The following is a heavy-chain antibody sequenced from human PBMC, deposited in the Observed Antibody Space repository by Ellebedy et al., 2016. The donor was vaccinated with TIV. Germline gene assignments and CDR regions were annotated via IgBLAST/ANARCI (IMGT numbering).Heavy chain of an antibody. V-gene: IGHV4-39*02. CDR2: LYYSGST. J-gene: IGHJ3*02. D-gene: IGHD6-25*01. CDR3: ATSAAIDAFDI. Sequence: SETLSLTXSVSGGSVIRNGQYCTWVRQPPGKGLEWIGGLYYSGSTWYNPSLKSRVTISVDTSKNLFSLRLRSVTAADTAVYYCATSAAIDAFDIWGRGTMVTVSS. CDR1: GGSVIRNGQY.